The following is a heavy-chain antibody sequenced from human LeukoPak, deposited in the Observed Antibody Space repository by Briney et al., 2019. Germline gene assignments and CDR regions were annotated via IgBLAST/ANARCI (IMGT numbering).Heavy chain of an antibody. V-gene: IGHV3-23*01. CDR1: GFTFSSYA. Sequence: GGSLRLSCAASGFTFSSYAMSWVRQAPGKGREWVSAISGSGGSTYSADSVKGRFTISRDNSKNTLYLQMNSLRAEDTPVYYCAKVSSSSWYYYYYMDVWGKGTTVTVS. CDR3: AKVSSSSWYYYYYMDV. J-gene: IGHJ6*03. D-gene: IGHD6-13*01. CDR2: ISGSGGST.